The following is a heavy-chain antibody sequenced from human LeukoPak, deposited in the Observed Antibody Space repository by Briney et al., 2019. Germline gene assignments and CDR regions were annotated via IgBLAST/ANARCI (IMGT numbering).Heavy chain of an antibody. Sequence: SETLSLTCTVSGGSISGYYWSWIRQPPGRGLEWIGYIYYSGSTDYNPSLKSQVTISVDTSKNQFSLKLSSVTAADTAVYYCARHYYDSSGYFYQDYWGQGTLVTVSS. D-gene: IGHD3-22*01. CDR1: GGSISGYY. CDR2: IYYSGST. J-gene: IGHJ4*02. V-gene: IGHV4-59*08. CDR3: ARHYYDSSGYFYQDY.